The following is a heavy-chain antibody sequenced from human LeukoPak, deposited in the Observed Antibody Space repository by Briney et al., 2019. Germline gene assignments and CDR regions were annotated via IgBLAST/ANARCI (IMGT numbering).Heavy chain of an antibody. CDR3: ARRTGYYDYYYYYYYMDV. CDR2: IKQDGSEK. J-gene: IGHJ6*03. V-gene: IGHV3-7*01. CDR1: GFTFSSYW. Sequence: PGGPLRLSCAASGFTFSSYWMSWVRQAPGKGREWGANIKQDGSEKYYVDSVKGRFTISRDNAKNSLYLQMNSLRAEDTAVYYCARRTGYYDYYYYYYYMDVWGKGTTVTVSS. D-gene: IGHD3/OR15-3a*01.